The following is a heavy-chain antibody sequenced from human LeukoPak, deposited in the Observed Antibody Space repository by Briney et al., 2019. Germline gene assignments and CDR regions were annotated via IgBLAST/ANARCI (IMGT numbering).Heavy chain of an antibody. CDR1: GVSISTYY. D-gene: IGHD6-13*01. CDR2: IYSSGTT. Sequence: PSETLSLTCSVSGVSISTYYWSWLRQPPGRGLEWIGYIYSSGTTNYNPSLKSRVTISIDTSKNEFSLRLTSVTAADTAVYYCARDSTAAGFDYWGQGTLVTVSS. V-gene: IGHV4-59*01. J-gene: IGHJ4*02. CDR3: ARDSTAAGFDY.